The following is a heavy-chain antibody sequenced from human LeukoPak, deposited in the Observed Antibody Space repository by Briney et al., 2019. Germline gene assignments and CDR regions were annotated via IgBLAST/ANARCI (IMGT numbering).Heavy chain of an antibody. V-gene: IGHV3-21*01. CDR2: GSTSSSYI. CDR3: ARVYQGVSLFDGIDY. CDR1: GFTFSSYS. J-gene: IGHJ4*02. Sequence: PGGPLRLSCAASGFTFSSYSMNWVRQAPGKGLESVTSGSTSSSYINYADSVKRRFTISRDNAKKSLYLQMNSLRAEDTAVYYCARVYQGVSLFDGIDYWGQGTLVTVSS. D-gene: IGHD3-10*01.